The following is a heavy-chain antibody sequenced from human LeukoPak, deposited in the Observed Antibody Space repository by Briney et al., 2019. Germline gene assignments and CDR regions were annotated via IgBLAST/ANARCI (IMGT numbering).Heavy chain of an antibody. J-gene: IGHJ4*02. D-gene: IGHD6-19*01. V-gene: IGHV3-11*05. CDR2: ISTSSSYT. CDR3: ARAPGYSSGWYYFDY. CDR1: GFRVSNAW. Sequence: GGSLRLSCAASGFRVSNAWMSWVRQARGKGREWVSYISTSSSYTNYADSVKGRFTISRDNAINSLYLQMNSLRAEDTAVYYCARAPGYSSGWYYFDYWGQGILVTVSS.